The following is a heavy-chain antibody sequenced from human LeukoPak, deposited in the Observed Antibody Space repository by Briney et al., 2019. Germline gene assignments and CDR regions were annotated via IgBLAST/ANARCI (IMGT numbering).Heavy chain of an antibody. V-gene: IGHV1-8*03. J-gene: IGHJ4*02. CDR2: MNPSSGNT. Sequence: ASVKVSCKASGYTFTSYDINWVRQATGQGLEWMGWMNPSSGNTGYAQKFQGRVTITRNTSISTAYMELSSLRSEDTAVYYCARGTVTANDYWGQGTLVTVSS. CDR1: GYTFTSYD. D-gene: IGHD4-17*01. CDR3: ARGTVTANDY.